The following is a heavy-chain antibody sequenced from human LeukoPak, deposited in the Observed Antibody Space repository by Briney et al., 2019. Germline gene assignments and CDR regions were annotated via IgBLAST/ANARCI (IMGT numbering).Heavy chain of an antibody. D-gene: IGHD3-22*01. CDR2: IYYSGST. Sequence: SETLSLTCTVSGGSISSYYWSWIRQPPGKGLEWIGYIYYSGSTNYNPSLKSRVTISVDTSKNQFSLKLSSVTAADTAVYYCARDGRYYYDSSGYYLSYFDYWGQGNLVTVSS. J-gene: IGHJ4*02. CDR3: ARDGRYYYDSSGYYLSYFDY. V-gene: IGHV4-59*01. CDR1: GGSISSYY.